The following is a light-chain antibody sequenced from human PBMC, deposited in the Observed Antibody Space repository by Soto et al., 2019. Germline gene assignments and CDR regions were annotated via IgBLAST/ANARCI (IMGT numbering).Light chain of an antibody. CDR3: QQYNAWPPWT. CDR1: QSVSNN. V-gene: IGKV3-15*01. CDR2: GAS. J-gene: IGKJ1*01. Sequence: EIVTTQSPATLSVSPGERATLSCRASQSVSNNLAWYQQRPGQAPRLLIYGASTRATGVPARFSGSGSGTDFTLTISSLQSEDFAVYCCQQYNAWPPWTFGQGTKVEIK.